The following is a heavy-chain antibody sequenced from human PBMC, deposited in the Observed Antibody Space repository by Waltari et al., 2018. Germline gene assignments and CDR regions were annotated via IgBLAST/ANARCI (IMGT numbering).Heavy chain of an antibody. J-gene: IGHJ4*02. D-gene: IGHD6-19*01. CDR1: GGSISSSSYY. V-gene: IGHV4-39*01. CDR2: IYSSGST. CDR3: ATKRESSASGFDY. Sequence: QLQLQESGPGLVKPSETLSFTCTVSGGSISSSSYYWGWIRQPPGKGLEWIGSIYSSGSTYDNPSLKRRVTISVDTAKNQFSLKLSSVTAADTAVYYCATKRESSASGFDYWGQGTLVTVSS.